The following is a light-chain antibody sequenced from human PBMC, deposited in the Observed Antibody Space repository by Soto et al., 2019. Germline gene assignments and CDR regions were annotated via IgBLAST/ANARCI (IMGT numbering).Light chain of an antibody. CDR3: SSFTSNRIYV. Sequence: QSVLTQPTSVSWSPGQSITMSCTGNHNDIGTYDYVSWYQQHPGRAPRLLIHGVTTRPSGISGRFSASKSGLTASLTISGLQPEDEADYYCSSFTSNRIYVFGPGTKVTVL. J-gene: IGLJ1*01. V-gene: IGLV2-14*03. CDR2: GVT. CDR1: HNDIGTYDY.